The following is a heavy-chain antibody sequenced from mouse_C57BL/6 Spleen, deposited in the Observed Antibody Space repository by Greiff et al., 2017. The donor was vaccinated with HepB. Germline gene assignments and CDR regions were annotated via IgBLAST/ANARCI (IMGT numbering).Heavy chain of an antibody. V-gene: IGHV3-6*01. D-gene: IGHD3-2*02. J-gene: IGHJ4*01. Sequence: ESGPGLVKPSQSLSLTCSVTGYSITSGYYWNWIRQFPGNKLEWMGYISYDGSNNYNPSLKNRISITRDTSKNQFFLKLNSVTTEDTATYYCAKDSSGYGDAMDYWGQGTSVTVSS. CDR1: GYSITSGYY. CDR2: ISYDGSN. CDR3: AKDSSGYGDAMDY.